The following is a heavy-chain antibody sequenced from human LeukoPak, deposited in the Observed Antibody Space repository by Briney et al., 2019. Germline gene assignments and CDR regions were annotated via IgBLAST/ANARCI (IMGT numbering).Heavy chain of an antibody. J-gene: IGHJ4*02. CDR1: GFTFSHYW. Sequence: GGSLRLSCAASGFTFSHYWMAWVRQAPGKGLEWVANIKQDGSEQYYVDSVKGRFTISRDNAKNSLYLQMNSLRVEDTAVYYCARDRCSSTSCFYDYWGQGTLVTVSS. CDR3: ARDRCSSTSCFYDY. D-gene: IGHD2-2*01. CDR2: IKQDGSEQ. V-gene: IGHV3-7*01.